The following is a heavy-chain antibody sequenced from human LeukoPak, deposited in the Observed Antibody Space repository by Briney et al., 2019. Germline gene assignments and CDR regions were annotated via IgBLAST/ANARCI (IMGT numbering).Heavy chain of an antibody. CDR2: INPNSGGT. CDR3: ARPLGYSYGLTLDY. J-gene: IGHJ4*02. V-gene: IGHV1-2*02. CDR1: GYTFTGYY. Sequence: GASVKVSCKASGYTFTGYYMHWVRQAPGQGLEWMGWINPNSGGTNYAQKFQGRVTMARDTSISTAYMELSRLRSDDTAVYYCARPLGYSYGLTLDYWGQGTLVTVSS. D-gene: IGHD5-18*01.